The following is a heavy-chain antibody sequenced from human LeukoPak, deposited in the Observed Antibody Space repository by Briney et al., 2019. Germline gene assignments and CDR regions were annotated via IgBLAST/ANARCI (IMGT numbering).Heavy chain of an antibody. Sequence: TGGSLRLSCAASGFTVSSNYMSWVRQAPGKGLEWVSVIYSGGSTYYADSVKGRFTISRDNSKNTLYLQMNSLRAEDTAVYYCYSAGIVVVQPDAFDIWGQGTMVTVSS. CDR2: IYSGGST. V-gene: IGHV3-66*01. CDR3: YSAGIVVVQPDAFDI. J-gene: IGHJ3*02. CDR1: GFTVSSNY. D-gene: IGHD3-22*01.